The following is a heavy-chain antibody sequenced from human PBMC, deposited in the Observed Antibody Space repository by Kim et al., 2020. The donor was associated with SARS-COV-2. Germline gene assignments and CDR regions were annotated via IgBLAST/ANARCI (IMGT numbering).Heavy chain of an antibody. CDR3: ARDGWSNYYGMDV. D-gene: IGHD2-15*01. J-gene: IGHJ6*02. Sequence: YADSVKGRFTISRDNAKNTLYLQMNSLRAEDTAVYYCARDGWSNYYGMDVWGQGTTVTVSS. V-gene: IGHV3-74*01.